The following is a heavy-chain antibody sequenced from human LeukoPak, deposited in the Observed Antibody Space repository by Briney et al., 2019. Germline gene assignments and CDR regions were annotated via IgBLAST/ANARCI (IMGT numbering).Heavy chain of an antibody. J-gene: IGHJ3*01. D-gene: IGHD4-17*01. CDR3: ARRHGDYAAAFDV. V-gene: IGHV5-10-1*01. Sequence: MRGESLKISCKGSGYSSTSYWSSLVRQMPEEGLECMGRIDPSDSYANYSPSFQGNVTISADKSISTAYLQWSSLKASDTAMYYCARRHGDYAAAFDVWGQGTMVTVSS. CDR2: IDPSDSYA. CDR1: GYSSTSYW.